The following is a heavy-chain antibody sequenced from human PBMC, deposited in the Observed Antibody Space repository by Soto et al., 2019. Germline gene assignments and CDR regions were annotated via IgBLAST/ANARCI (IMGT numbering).Heavy chain of an antibody. J-gene: IGHJ5*02. CDR2: INHSEST. CDR1: GGSFSTYY. CDR3: ARAASRRSNWFDP. Sequence: KPSETLSLTCAVYGGSFSTYYWNWIRQPPGTGLEWIGEINHSESTNYNPSLKSRVTISLDTSKNQFSLKLSSVTAADTAVYYCARAASRRSNWFDPWGQGTLVTVSS. V-gene: IGHV4-34*01.